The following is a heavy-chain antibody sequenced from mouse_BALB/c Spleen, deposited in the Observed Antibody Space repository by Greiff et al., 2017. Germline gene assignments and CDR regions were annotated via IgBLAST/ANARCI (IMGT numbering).Heavy chain of an antibody. CDR3: ARGGNSYDPLFDY. CDR2: IHYSGST. V-gene: IGHV3-1*02. CDR1: GYSITSGYS. J-gene: IGHJ2*01. D-gene: IGHD2-3*01. Sequence: DVQLQESGPDLVKPSQSLSLTCTVTGYSITSGYSWHWIRQLPGNKLEWMGYIHYSGSTNYNPSLKSRISITRATSKNQFFLQLNSVTTEDTATYYCARGGNSYDPLFDYWGQGTTLTVSS.